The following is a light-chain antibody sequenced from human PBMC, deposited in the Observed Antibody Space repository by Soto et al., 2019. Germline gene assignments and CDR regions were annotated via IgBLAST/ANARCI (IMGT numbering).Light chain of an antibody. CDR1: QSVGDN. Sequence: EVVMTQSPATLSVSPGERVILSCRSSQSVGDNLAWLQQKPGQGPRLLIYGASTRATGIPARFSGSGSETEFTLSISSLRSEDSAVYLCQQYNDWPITFGHGIRLEI. J-gene: IGKJ5*01. CDR2: GAS. V-gene: IGKV3-15*01. CDR3: QQYNDWPIT.